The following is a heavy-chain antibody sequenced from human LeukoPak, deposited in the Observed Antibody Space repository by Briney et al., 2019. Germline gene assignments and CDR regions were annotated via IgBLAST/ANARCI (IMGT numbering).Heavy chain of an antibody. J-gene: IGHJ4*02. V-gene: IGHV4-31*03. CDR3: ASVRRGSGSYYTHLDY. Sequence: SQTLSLTCTVSGGSISSGGYYWSWIRQHPGKGLEWIGYIYFSGTTYYNPSLKRRVTISVDTSKNHFSLKLRSVTAADTAVYYCASVRRGSGSYYTHLDYWGQGTLVTVSS. D-gene: IGHD3-10*01. CDR2: IYFSGTT. CDR1: GGSISSGGYY.